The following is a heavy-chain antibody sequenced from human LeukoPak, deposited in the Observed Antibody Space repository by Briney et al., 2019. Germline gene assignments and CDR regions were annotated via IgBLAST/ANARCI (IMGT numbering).Heavy chain of an antibody. D-gene: IGHD3-10*01. CDR1: GFTFSSYA. CDR2: ISGSGGST. J-gene: IGHJ4*02. V-gene: IGHV3-23*01. CDR3: ARGGSGSYYRPPFDY. Sequence: GGSLRLSCAASGFTFSSYAMSWVRQAPGKGLEWVSAISGSGGSTYYADSVKGRFTISRDNAKNSLYLQMNSLRAEDTAVYYCARGGSGSYYRPPFDYWGQGTLVTVSS.